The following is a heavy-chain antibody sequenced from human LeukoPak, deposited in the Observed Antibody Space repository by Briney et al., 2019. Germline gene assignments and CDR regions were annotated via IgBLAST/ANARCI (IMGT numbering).Heavy chain of an antibody. CDR3: ARVNWNPDY. Sequence: SETLSVTCAVSGYSISRGYHWGWIRPPPGKGLEWIGSIHHSGSTYYNSSLKSRVTISVDTSKNQFSLKVSSVTAADTAVYYCARVNWNPDYWGQGTLVTVSS. CDR2: IHHSGST. CDR1: GYSISRGYH. V-gene: IGHV4-38-2*01. D-gene: IGHD1-1*01. J-gene: IGHJ4*02.